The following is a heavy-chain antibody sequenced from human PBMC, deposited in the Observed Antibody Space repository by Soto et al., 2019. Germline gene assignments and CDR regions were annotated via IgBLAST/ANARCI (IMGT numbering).Heavy chain of an antibody. J-gene: IGHJ4*02. V-gene: IGHV3-7*03. CDR1: GFNFRDLW. D-gene: IGHD3-3*01. CDR3: ARRNFGVLTDY. Sequence: GGSMSLSCSVSGFNFRDLWRSWVRQAPGKGLEWVANIKQDGSEKYYVDSVKGRFTVSRDNAKNSLYLQMNSLRAEDTAMYYCARRNFGVLTDYWGPGTLVTVSS. CDR2: IKQDGSEK.